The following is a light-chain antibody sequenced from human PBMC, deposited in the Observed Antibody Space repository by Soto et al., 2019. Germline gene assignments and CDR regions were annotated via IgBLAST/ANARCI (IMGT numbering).Light chain of an antibody. J-gene: IGLJ1*01. CDR3: SSYTSSSTYV. CDR1: SSDVGGYNY. CDR2: DVR. V-gene: IGLV2-14*01. Sequence: QSALTQPASVSGSPGQSITISCTGTSSDVGGYNYVSWYQQHPGKAPKLMIYDVRNRPSGVSNRSSGSKSGNTASLTISGLKAAGAADYYCSSYTSSSTYVFGTGTKVTVL.